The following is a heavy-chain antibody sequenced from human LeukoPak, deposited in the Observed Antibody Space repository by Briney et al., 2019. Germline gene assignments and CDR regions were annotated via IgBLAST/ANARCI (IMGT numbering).Heavy chain of an antibody. J-gene: IGHJ3*02. CDR3: TTQRQWLAHDAFDI. CDR1: GFTFSNAW. D-gene: IGHD6-19*01. V-gene: IGHV3-15*01. CDR2: IKSKTDGGTT. Sequence: GGSLRLSCAASGFTFSNAWMSWVRQAPGKGLEWVGRIKSKTDGGTTDYAAPVKGRFTISRDDSKNTLYLQMNSLKTEDTAVYYCTTQRQWLAHDAFDIWGQGTMVTVSS.